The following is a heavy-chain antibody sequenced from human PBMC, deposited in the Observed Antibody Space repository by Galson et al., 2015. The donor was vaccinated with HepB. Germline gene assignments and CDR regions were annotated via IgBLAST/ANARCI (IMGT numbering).Heavy chain of an antibody. CDR1: GGSISSGGYY. V-gene: IGHV4-31*03. CDR3: ARSGDASYYDSSGPLGSAEYFQH. J-gene: IGHJ1*01. CDR2: IYYSGST. D-gene: IGHD3-22*01. Sequence: LSLTCTVSGGSISSGGYYWSWIRQHPGKGLEWIGYIYYSGSTYYNPSLKSRVTISVDTSKNQFSLKLSSVTAADTAVYYCARSGDASYYDSSGPLGSAEYFQHWGQGTLVTVSS.